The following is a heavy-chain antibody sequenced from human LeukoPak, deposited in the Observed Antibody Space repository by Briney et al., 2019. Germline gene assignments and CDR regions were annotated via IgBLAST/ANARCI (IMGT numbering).Heavy chain of an antibody. Sequence: GGSLRLSCAASGLNFSSYWMSWVRQAPGMGLGGVANIKQDGREKYYVDSVKGRFTLSRDNPKNSQYLQMNNLKAEDTAVYYCARHLGYDSSGSFDYRGQGTLVTVPS. CDR3: ARHLGYDSSGSFDY. CDR2: IKQDGREK. CDR1: GLNFSSYW. J-gene: IGHJ4*02. D-gene: IGHD3-22*01. V-gene: IGHV3-7*01.